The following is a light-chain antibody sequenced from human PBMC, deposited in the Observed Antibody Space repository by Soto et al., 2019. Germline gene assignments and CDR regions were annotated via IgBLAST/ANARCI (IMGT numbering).Light chain of an antibody. CDR1: QSVSSN. CDR3: QYNNRCPRT. CDR2: GAS. J-gene: IGKJ1*01. V-gene: IGKV3-15*01. Sequence: EIVMTQSPATLSVSPGERATLSCRASQSVSSNLAWYQQKPGQAPRLLIYGASTRATGIPARFSGSGSGTEFTLTISILHAEYLAFYYWQYNNRCPRTFGQGTKVDIK.